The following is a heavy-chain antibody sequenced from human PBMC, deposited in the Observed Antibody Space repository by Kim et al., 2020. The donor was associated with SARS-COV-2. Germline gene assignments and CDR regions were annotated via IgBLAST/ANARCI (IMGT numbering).Heavy chain of an antibody. J-gene: IGHJ1*01. D-gene: IGHD6-13*01. V-gene: IGHV3-48*02. CDR3: ARESIAAADPEYFQH. Sequence: GKGRFTISKGNTKDSLYLQMNSLRDEDTAVYYCARESIAAADPEYFQHWGQGTLVTVSS.